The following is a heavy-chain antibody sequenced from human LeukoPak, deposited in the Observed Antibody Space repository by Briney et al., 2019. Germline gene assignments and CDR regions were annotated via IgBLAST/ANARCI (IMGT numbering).Heavy chain of an antibody. J-gene: IGHJ4*02. Sequence: GGSLSLFCAASGFTFSSYWMSWLRQAPGKALEWVANIKQDGSEKYYVDTVKGRFTISRDNAKNSLYLQMNSLRAEDTAVYYCARQLLRYFDWLPYFDYWGQGTLVTVSS. V-gene: IGHV3-7*03. D-gene: IGHD3-9*01. CDR1: GFTFSSYW. CDR3: ARQLLRYFDWLPYFDY. CDR2: IKQDGSEK.